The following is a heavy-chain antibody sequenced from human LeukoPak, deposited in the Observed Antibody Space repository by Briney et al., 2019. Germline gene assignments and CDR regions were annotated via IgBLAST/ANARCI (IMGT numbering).Heavy chain of an antibody. CDR2: INSDGSST. Sequence: GGSLRLSCAASGFTFDDYTMHWVRQAPGKGLVWVSRINSDGSSTSYADSVKGRFTISRDNAKNTLYLQMNSLRAEDTAVYYCARVGWDGYYFDYWGQGTLVTVSS. D-gene: IGHD1-26*01. CDR1: GFTFDDYT. CDR3: ARVGWDGYYFDY. V-gene: IGHV3-74*01. J-gene: IGHJ4*02.